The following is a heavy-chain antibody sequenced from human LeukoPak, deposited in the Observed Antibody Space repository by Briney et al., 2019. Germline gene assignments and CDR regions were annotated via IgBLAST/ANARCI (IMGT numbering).Heavy chain of an antibody. CDR3: ARDRNSGSSLDI. CDR1: GYTFTGYY. D-gene: IGHD6-6*01. CDR2: VNPNSGGT. V-gene: IGHV1-2*02. Sequence: ASVKVSCKASGYTFTGYYIHWVRQAPGQGLEWMGWVNPNSGGTDYAQRFQGRVTMTSDTSISTAYMELSGLRSDDTAVYFCARDRNSGSSLDIWGQGTMLTVSS. J-gene: IGHJ3*02.